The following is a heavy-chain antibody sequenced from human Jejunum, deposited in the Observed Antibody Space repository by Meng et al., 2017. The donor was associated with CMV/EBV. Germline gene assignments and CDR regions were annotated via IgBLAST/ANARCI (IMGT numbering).Heavy chain of an antibody. V-gene: IGHV3-23*01. CDR3: DAFDY. J-gene: IGHJ4*02. CDR2: ITGSGSRT. Sequence: SLKISCAASGFSFRNFDMSWARQAPGKGLEWVATITGSGSRTHYADSVKGRFTISRDNSKNTLYLQINSLRVEDTAIYYCDAFDYWGQGTQVTVSS. CDR1: GFSFRNFD.